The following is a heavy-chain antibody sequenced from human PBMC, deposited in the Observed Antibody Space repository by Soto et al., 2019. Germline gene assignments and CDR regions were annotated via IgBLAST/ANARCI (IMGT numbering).Heavy chain of an antibody. CDR1: GVTFRSYA. D-gene: IGHD3-10*01. Sequence: GCKGLCCAASGVTFRSYAVSWVLKKTGKGLEWVSGFRGSGDDGTTYYADSVKGRFTISRDNSKNMLFLQMNSLRAEDTAIYYCAKKVNSGSGSQYFDYWGQGTLVTVAS. CDR3: AKKVNSGSGSQYFDY. J-gene: IGHJ4*02. CDR2: FRGSGDDGTT. V-gene: IGHV3-23*01.